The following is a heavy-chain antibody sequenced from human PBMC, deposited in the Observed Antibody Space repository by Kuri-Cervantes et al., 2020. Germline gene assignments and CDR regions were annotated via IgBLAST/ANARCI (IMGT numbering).Heavy chain of an antibody. CDR3: ARDAYSSGWYDAFDI. CDR2: INPNSGGT. J-gene: IGHJ3*02. V-gene: IGHV1-2*02. Sequence: SVKVSCKASGYTFTGYYMHWVRQAPGQGLEWMGWINPNSGGTNYAQKFQGRVTMTRDTSISTAYMELSRLRSDDTAVYYCARDAYSSGWYDAFDIWGQGTMVTVSS. D-gene: IGHD6-19*01. CDR1: GYTFTGYY.